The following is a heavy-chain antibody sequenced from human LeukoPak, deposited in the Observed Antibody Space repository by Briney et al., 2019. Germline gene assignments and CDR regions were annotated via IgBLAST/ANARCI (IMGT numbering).Heavy chain of an antibody. J-gene: IGHJ4*02. V-gene: IGHV3-48*03. CDR2: IRSGGITT. Sequence: GGSLRVSCAASGFTFSGYEMHWGRQAPGKGLEWVSFIRSGGITTYYAESVKGRFTISRDNAKNTLYLQMKSLIAKCAAVCHCAREYYYGFGSYSDSWGQGTLVTVSS. CDR1: GFTFSGYE. CDR3: AREYYYGFGSYSDS. D-gene: IGHD3-10*01.